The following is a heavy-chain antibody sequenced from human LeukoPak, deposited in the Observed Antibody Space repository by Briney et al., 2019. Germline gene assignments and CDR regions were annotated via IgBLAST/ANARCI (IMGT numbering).Heavy chain of an antibody. D-gene: IGHD3-10*01. CDR2: INPDSGGT. Sequence: ASVKVSCKASGYSFSGYYVPWVRQAPGQGLEWMGWINPDSGGTNFAQKFQGRVTMTRDTSISTANMELSRLTSDDTAVYYCARDAISRGIIDYWGQGTLVTVSS. J-gene: IGHJ4*02. V-gene: IGHV1-2*02. CDR1: GYSFSGYY. CDR3: ARDAISRGIIDY.